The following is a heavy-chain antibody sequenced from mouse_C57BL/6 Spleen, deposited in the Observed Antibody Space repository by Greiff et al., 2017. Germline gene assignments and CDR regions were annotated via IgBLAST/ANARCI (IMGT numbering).Heavy chain of an antibody. Sequence: EVKLQESGGGLVKPGGSLKLSCAASGFTFSSYAMSWVRQTPEKRLEWVATISDGGSYTYYPDNVKGRFTISRDNAKNNLYLQMSHLKSEDTAMYYCARALYGSSYRDAMDYWGQGTSVTVSS. CDR2: ISDGGSYT. D-gene: IGHD1-1*01. J-gene: IGHJ4*01. CDR1: GFTFSSYA. CDR3: ARALYGSSYRDAMDY. V-gene: IGHV5-4*03.